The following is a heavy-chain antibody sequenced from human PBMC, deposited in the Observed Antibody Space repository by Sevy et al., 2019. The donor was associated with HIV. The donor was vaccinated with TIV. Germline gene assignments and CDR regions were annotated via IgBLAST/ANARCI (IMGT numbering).Heavy chain of an antibody. CDR1: GYTFTTYY. D-gene: IGHD2-15*01. V-gene: IGHV1-46*03. CDR3: TKDVVATPNYYSGMDV. J-gene: IGHJ6*02. Sequence: ASVKVSCKASGYTFTTYYMHWVRQAPGQGLEWMGIINPSGGGTSYAQKFQGRVTMTRDTSTSTVYLELSSLRSEDTAVYYCTKDVVATPNYYSGMDVWDQGTTVTVSS. CDR2: INPSGGGT.